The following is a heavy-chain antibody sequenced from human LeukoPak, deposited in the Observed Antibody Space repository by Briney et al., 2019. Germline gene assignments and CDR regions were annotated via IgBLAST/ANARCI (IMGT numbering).Heavy chain of an antibody. CDR2: ISWNSGSI. D-gene: IGHD3-22*01. V-gene: IGHV3-9*01. CDR3: ARDGAVEYDYENSPSFDP. J-gene: IGHJ5*02. Sequence: PGRSLRLSCAASGFTFDDYAMHWVRQAPGKGLEWVSGISWNSGSIGYADSVKGRFTISRDNAKNSLDLQMNSLRAEDTAVYYCARDGAVEYDYENSPSFDPWGQGTLVIVSS. CDR1: GFTFDDYA.